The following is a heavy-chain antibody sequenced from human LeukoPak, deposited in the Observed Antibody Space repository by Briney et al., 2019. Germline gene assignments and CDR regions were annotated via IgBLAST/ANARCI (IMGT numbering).Heavy chain of an antibody. CDR3: ARVGSSGWFRGAFDI. D-gene: IGHD6-19*01. J-gene: IGHJ3*02. Sequence: GGSLRLSCAASGFTFSSYWMHWVRQAPGKGLVWASRINSDGSSTSYADSVKGRFTISRDNAKNTLYLQMNSLRAEDTAVYYCARVGSSGWFRGAFDIWSQGTMVTVSS. CDR2: INSDGSST. V-gene: IGHV3-74*01. CDR1: GFTFSSYW.